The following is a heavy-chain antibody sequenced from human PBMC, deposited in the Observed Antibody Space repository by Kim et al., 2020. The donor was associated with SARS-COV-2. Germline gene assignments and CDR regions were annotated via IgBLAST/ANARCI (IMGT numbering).Heavy chain of an antibody. V-gene: IGHV1-46*01. CDR3: ARDPPSQYDILTGSEGYFDL. Sequence: ASVKVSCKASGYTFTSYYMHWVRQAPGQGLEWMGIINPSGGSTSYAQKFQGRVTMTRDTSTSTVYMELSSLRSEDTAVYYCARDPPSQYDILTGSEGYFDLWGRGTLVTVSS. CDR2: INPSGGST. J-gene: IGHJ2*01. CDR1: GYTFTSYY. D-gene: IGHD3-9*01.